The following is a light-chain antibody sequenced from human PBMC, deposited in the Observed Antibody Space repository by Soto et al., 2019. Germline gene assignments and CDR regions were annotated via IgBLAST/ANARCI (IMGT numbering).Light chain of an antibody. CDR2: EXS. CDR3: QQFNSYTST. CDR1: QNMASH. Sequence: QLTQSASSLSASVGDRDTITCRASQNMASHLNRYHHEPEKAPKLLIYEXSSLERGGPSRLSGSGSATEFTLPISGLQPYDFSNYFCQQFNSYTSTFGQGTRLEIK. V-gene: IGKV1-13*02. J-gene: IGKJ5*01.